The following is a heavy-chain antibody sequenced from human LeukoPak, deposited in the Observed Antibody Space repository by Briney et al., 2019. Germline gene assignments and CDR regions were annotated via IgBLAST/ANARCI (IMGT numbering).Heavy chain of an antibody. CDR1: GFTLNNYW. J-gene: IGHJ4*02. V-gene: IGHV3-30*03. D-gene: IGHD6-13*01. CDR3: ARDGTAAGKFDY. Sequence: GGSLRLSCAASGFTLNNYWMTWARQAPGKGLEWVAVISYDGSNKYYADSVKGRFTISRDNSKNTLYLQMNSLRAEDTAVYYCARDGTAAGKFDYWGQGTLVTVSS. CDR2: ISYDGSNK.